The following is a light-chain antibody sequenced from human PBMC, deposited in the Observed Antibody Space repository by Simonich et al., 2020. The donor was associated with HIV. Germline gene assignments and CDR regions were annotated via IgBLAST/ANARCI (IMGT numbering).Light chain of an antibody. CDR3: AAWDGSLSGVV. J-gene: IGLJ2*01. V-gene: IGLV1-47*01. CDR1: SANSGSNT. CDR2: RNN. Sequence: QSVLTQPPSASGAPGQRVTISCSGSSANSGSNTVNWYQQLPGTAPKLLIYRNNQRSSGVPDRFSGSKSGTSASLAISGLRSDDEADYYCAAWDGSLSGVVFGGGTKLTVL.